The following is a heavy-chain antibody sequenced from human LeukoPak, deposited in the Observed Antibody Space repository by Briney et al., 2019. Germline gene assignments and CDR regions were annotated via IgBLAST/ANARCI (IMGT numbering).Heavy chain of an antibody. CDR1: GFTVSNSY. CDR2: IYSGGTP. CDR3: ARDGASGRTYLY. D-gene: IGHD4/OR15-4a*01. J-gene: IGHJ4*02. V-gene: IGHV3-53*01. Sequence: GGSLRLSCAASGFTVSNSYMSWVRQALWKGLEWVIFIYSGGTPYHADSVKGRFTLSRHNSNNTLYLPMTRLRPDDPAVYYCARDGASGRTYLYWGPGTLVTVSS.